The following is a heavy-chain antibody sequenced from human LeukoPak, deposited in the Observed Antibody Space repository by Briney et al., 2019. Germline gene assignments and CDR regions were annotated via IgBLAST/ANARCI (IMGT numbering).Heavy chain of an antibody. D-gene: IGHD2-2*01. Sequence: ASVKVSCKTSGYTFTNYDINWVRQATGQGLEWMGWMNPNSVNTGYAQKFQGRVTMTRNTSISTAYMELSSLRSEDTAVYYCARPHCSSTDCHPPEWFDPWGQGTLVTVSS. CDR3: ARPHCSSTDCHPPEWFDP. J-gene: IGHJ5*02. CDR2: MNPNSVNT. CDR1: GYTFTNYD. V-gene: IGHV1-8*01.